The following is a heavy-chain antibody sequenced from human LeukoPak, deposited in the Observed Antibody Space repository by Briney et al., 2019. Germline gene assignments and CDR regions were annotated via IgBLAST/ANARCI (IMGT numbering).Heavy chain of an antibody. V-gene: IGHV1-8*02. CDR2: MDPNSGNI. Sequence: ASVKVSCTASGYTFTGYYMHWVRQAPGQGLEWMGWMDPNSGNIGYAQKFQGRVTMTRNTSISTAYMELSSLRSEDTAVYYCARGLTGNDYWGQGTLVTVSS. CDR3: ARGLTGNDY. J-gene: IGHJ4*02. CDR1: GYTFTGYY. D-gene: IGHD1-20*01.